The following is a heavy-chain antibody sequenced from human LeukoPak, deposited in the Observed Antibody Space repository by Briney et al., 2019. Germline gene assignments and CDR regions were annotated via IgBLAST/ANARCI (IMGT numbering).Heavy chain of an antibody. D-gene: IGHD3-10*01. J-gene: IGHJ5*02. Sequence: ASVKVSCKASGYTFTSYYMHWVRQAPGQGREWMGIINPSGGSTSYAQKFQGRVTMTRDTSTSTVYMELSSLRSEDTAVYSCARDRAVRGVIIGGWFDPWGQGTLVTVSS. V-gene: IGHV1-46*01. CDR1: GYTFTSYY. CDR3: ARDRAVRGVIIGGWFDP. CDR2: INPSGGST.